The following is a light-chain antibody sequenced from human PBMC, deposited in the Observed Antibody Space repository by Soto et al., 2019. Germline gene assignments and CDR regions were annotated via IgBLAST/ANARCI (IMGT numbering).Light chain of an antibody. Sequence: DIQMTQSPSTLSASVGDRVTITCRASQSISGSLAWYQQKPGKAPKLLIYEASNLKSGVPSRFSSSGSGTXYTXXISSLQPDDSAXYXCQQYNGYWTFGQGTRVEIK. CDR2: EAS. CDR3: QQYNGYWT. J-gene: IGKJ1*01. V-gene: IGKV1-5*03. CDR1: QSISGS.